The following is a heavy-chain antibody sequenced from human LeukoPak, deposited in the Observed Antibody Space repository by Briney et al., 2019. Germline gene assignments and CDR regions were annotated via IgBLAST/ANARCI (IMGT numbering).Heavy chain of an antibody. CDR3: ARTLTGHYGSSGYFPYYFDY. CDR1: GYILTNYA. V-gene: IGHV1-3*01. Sequence: GASVKVSCRDSGYILTNYAVHWVRQAPGQRLEWMGWMNAGKGNTRYSQIFQGRLTISWDTSANTAYMELRSLRSDDTAVYYCARTLTGHYGSSGYFPYYFDYWGQGTQVTVAS. J-gene: IGHJ4*02. D-gene: IGHD3-22*01. CDR2: MNAGKGNT.